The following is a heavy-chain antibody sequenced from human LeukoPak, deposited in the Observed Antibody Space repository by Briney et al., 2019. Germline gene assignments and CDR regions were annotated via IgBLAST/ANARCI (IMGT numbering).Heavy chain of an antibody. CDR2: IYASGGT. J-gene: IGHJ4*02. CDR1: GDSISSYY. D-gene: IGHD6-6*01. CDR3: ARLTRLSTSPDRYYLDY. V-gene: IGHV4-4*09. Sequence: PSETLSLTCTVSGDSISSYYWSWIRQPPGKGLEWIGYIYASGGTNYIPSLKGRVTISIDTSKNQFSLKLSSVTAADSAVYYCARLTRLSTSPDRYYLDYWGQGTLVTVSS.